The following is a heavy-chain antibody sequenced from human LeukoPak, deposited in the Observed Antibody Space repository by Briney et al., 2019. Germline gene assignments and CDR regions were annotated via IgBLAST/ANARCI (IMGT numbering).Heavy chain of an antibody. CDR1: GGSISTYY. J-gene: IGHJ5*02. D-gene: IGHD3-16*01. CDR2: IYTSGGT. Sequence: SETLSLTCTVSGGSISTYYWSWIRQPAGKGLEWIGRIYTSGGTNYNPSLKSRVTMSIDTSKNQFSLKLSSVTAADTAVYYCARGFTQAATRWFDPWGQGTLVTVSS. CDR3: ARGFTQAATRWFDP. V-gene: IGHV4-4*07.